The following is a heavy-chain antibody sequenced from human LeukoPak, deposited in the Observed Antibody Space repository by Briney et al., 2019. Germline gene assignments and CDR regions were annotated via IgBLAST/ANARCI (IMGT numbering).Heavy chain of an antibody. J-gene: IGHJ4*02. CDR3: ARPRGYSGYALPTYYFDY. CDR2: IYPGDSDT. D-gene: IGHD5-12*01. CDR1: GYTFTTYW. V-gene: IGHV5-51*01. Sequence: GESLKISCQGSGYTFTTYWIGWVRQMPGKGLEWMGVIYPGDSDTRYSPSFQGQVTISADKSISTAYLQWSSLKASDTAMYYCARPRGYSGYALPTYYFDYWGQGTLVTVSS.